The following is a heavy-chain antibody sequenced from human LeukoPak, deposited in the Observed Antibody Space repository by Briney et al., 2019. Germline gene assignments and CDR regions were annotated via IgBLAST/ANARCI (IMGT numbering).Heavy chain of an antibody. V-gene: IGHV3-21*01. J-gene: IGHJ4*02. Sequence: PGGSLRLSCAASGFTFTSYSMNWVRQAPGKGLEWVSSISSSSSYIYYADSVKGRFTISRDNAKNSLYLQMNSLRAEDTAVYYCARVARKEYSSSWPYYFDYWGQGTLVTVSS. CDR2: ISSSSSYI. CDR3: ARVARKEYSSSWPYYFDY. D-gene: IGHD6-13*01. CDR1: GFTFTSYS.